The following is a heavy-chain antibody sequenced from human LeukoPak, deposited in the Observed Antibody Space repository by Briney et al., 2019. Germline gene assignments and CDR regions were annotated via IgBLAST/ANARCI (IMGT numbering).Heavy chain of an antibody. CDR2: IYYSGST. D-gene: IGHD6-13*01. V-gene: IGHV4-59*08. J-gene: IGHJ6*02. Sequence: SDTLSLTRGVSGGFISIYYWSWIRQPPGRGLEWVGYIYYSGSTNYDPSIKSRVTISVDTSKNQFSLKLSSVTAADTAAYYCAGGKQQLRSTRYYGMDVWGQGTTVTVSS. CDR1: GGFISIYY. CDR3: AGGKQQLRSTRYYGMDV.